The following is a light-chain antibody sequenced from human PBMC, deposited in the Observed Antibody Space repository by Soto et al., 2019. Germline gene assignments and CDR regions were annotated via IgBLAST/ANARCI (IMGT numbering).Light chain of an antibody. CDR1: SSDIGSYNY. CDR3: RSYTTTSTLV. V-gene: IGLV2-14*01. J-gene: IGLJ1*01. Sequence: QSALTQPASVSGSPGQSITISCAGTSSDIGSYNYVSWYQQQPGKAPKLMIYEVSNRPSGVSHRFSGSKSGNTASLTISGLQAEDEADYYCRSYTTTSTLVFGTGTKLTVL. CDR2: EVS.